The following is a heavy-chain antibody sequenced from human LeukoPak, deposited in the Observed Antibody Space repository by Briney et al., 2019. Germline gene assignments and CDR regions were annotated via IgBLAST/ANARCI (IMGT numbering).Heavy chain of an antibody. CDR2: IKPDGSDT. J-gene: IGHJ4*02. V-gene: IGHV3-7*04. D-gene: IGHD1-1*01. CDR3: ARDGIDY. Sequence: GGSLRLSCAASGFIFTDYWTSWVRQAPGKGLEWVANIKPDGSDTYYADSVKGRFTISKDDAENSVFLQMNSLRVEDTALYYCARDGIDYWGQGTLVTVSS. CDR1: GFIFTDYW.